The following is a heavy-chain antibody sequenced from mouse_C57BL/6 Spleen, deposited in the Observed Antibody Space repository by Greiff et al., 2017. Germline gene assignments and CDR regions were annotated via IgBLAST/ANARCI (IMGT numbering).Heavy chain of an antibody. V-gene: IGHV1-81*01. CDR3: ARDPIGGFAY. D-gene: IGHD6-5*01. CDR2: IYPRSGNT. J-gene: IGHJ3*01. Sequence: VQLQQSGAELARPGASVKLSCKASGYTFTSYGISWVKQRTGQGLEWIGEIYPRSGNTYYNEKFKGKATLTADKSSSTAYMELRSLTSEDSAVYFCARDPIGGFAYWGQGTLVTVSA. CDR1: GYTFTSYG.